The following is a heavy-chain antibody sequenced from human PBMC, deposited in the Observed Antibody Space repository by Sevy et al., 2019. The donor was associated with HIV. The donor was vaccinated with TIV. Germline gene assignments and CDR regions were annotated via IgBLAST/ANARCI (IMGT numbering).Heavy chain of an antibody. J-gene: IGHJ4*02. Sequence: GGSLRLSCAASGFTFSDYYMSWIRQAPGKGLEWVSYISSSGSTINYADSVKGRFTISRDNAKNSLYLQMNSLRAEDTAVYYCARIYYGSGSYRGYFDYWGQGSLVTVSS. CDR1: GFTFSDYY. D-gene: IGHD3-10*01. CDR2: ISSSGSTI. CDR3: ARIYYGSGSYRGYFDY. V-gene: IGHV3-11*01.